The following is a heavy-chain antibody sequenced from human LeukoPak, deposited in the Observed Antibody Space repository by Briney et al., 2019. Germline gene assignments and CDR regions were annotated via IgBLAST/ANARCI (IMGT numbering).Heavy chain of an antibody. CDR2: IIPIFGTA. CDR3: ASEGLVRYYYYMDV. CDR1: GGTFSSYA. V-gene: IGHV1-69*05. Sequence: SVKVSCXASGGTFSSYAISWVRQAPGQGLEWMGGIIPIFGTANYAQKFQGRVTITTDESTSTAYMELSSLRSEDTAVYYCASEGLVRYYYYMDVWGKGTTVTVSS. J-gene: IGHJ6*03. D-gene: IGHD6-19*01.